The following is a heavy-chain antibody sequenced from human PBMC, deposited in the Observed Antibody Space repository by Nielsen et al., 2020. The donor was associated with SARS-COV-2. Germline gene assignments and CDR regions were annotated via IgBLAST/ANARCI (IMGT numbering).Heavy chain of an antibody. J-gene: IGHJ4*02. V-gene: IGHV3-33*06. CDR1: GFTFSSYG. D-gene: IGHD4-17*01. Sequence: GASLRLSCAASGFTFSSYGMHWVRQAPGKGLEWVAVIWYDGSNKYYADSVKGRFTNSRDNSMNTLYLQMNSLRAEDTATYYCAKAKYTLTTYDFGGQGTLVTVAS. CDR2: IWYDGSNK. CDR3: AKAKYTLTTYDF.